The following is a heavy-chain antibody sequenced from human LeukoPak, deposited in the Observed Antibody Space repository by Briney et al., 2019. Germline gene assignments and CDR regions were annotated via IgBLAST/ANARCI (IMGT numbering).Heavy chain of an antibody. J-gene: IGHJ3*02. V-gene: IGHV4-59*01. Sequence: SETLSLTCTVSGGSISSYYWSWIRQPPGKGLEWIGYIYYSGNTNYNPSLKSRVTISVDTSKNQFSLKLSSVTAADTAVYYCARDPFTPYCTNGVCYSSGAFDIWGQGTMVTVSS. CDR1: GGSISSYY. D-gene: IGHD2-8*01. CDR2: IYYSGNT. CDR3: ARDPFTPYCTNGVCYSSGAFDI.